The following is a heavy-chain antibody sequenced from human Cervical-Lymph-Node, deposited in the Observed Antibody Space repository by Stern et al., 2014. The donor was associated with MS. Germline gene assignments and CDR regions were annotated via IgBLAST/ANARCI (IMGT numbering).Heavy chain of an antibody. CDR1: GGTFRHYA. CDR2: LIPIFGKR. D-gene: IGHD2-15*01. J-gene: IGHJ4*02. Sequence: VHLVESGAEVKKPGSSVKVSCKASGGTFRHYAITWVRQAPGQGLEWMGGLIPIFGKRHYAQKFQGRVSIIVDESTSTAYMELSSLTSEDTAVYYCASGYCSAGRCHMIDYWGQGTLVTVSS. CDR3: ASGYCSAGRCHMIDY. V-gene: IGHV1-69*01.